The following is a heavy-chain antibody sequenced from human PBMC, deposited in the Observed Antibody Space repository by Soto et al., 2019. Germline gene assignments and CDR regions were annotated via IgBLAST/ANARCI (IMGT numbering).Heavy chain of an antibody. CDR2: IIPIFGTA. D-gene: IGHD2-2*02. CDR3: ARGGGAVPAAILVYNYYYGMDV. CDR1: GGTFSSYA. V-gene: IGHV1-69*01. J-gene: IGHJ6*02. Sequence: QVQLVQSGAEVKKPGSSVKVSCKASGGTFSSYAISWVRQAPGQGLEWMGGIIPIFGTANYAQKFQGRVTITADESTSTAYMELSSLRSEDTAVYYCARGGGAVPAAILVYNYYYGMDVWGQGTTVTVSS.